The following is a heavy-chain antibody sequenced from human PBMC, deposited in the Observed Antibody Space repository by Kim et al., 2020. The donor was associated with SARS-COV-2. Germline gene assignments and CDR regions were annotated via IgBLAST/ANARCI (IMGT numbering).Heavy chain of an antibody. J-gene: IGHJ6*02. V-gene: IGHV3-9*01. CDR2: ISWNSGSI. CDR3: AKGGNGYYYGMDV. D-gene: IGHD2-15*01. Sequence: GGSLRLSCAASGFTFDDYAMHWVRQAPGKGLEWVSGISWNSGSIGYADSVKGRFTISRDNAKNSLYLQMNSLRAEDTALYYCAKGGNGYYYGMDVWGQGTTVTVSS. CDR1: GFTFDDYA.